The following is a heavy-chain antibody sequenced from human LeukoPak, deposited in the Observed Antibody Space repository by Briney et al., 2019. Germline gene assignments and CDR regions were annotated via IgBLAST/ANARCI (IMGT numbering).Heavy chain of an antibody. D-gene: IGHD3-3*01. CDR2: TSADDSDK. J-gene: IGHJ4*02. CDR3: AKEGESGYSGGFDH. CDR1: GFIFSRHG. Sequence: GGSLRLSCAASGFIFSRHGMHWVRQAPGKGLEWMAFTSADDSDKYYADSVKGRFTISRDNSKNTLYLQLNSLSAKDTAMYYCAKEGESGYSGGFDHWGQGTLVTVSS. V-gene: IGHV3-30*18.